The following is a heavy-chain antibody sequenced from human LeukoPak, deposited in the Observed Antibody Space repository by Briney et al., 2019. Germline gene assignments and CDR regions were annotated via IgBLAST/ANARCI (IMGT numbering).Heavy chain of an antibody. CDR1: GGTFSSYA. CDR3: ARDPGYYDSSGYFDY. V-gene: IGHV1-69*13. J-gene: IGHJ4*02. D-gene: IGHD3-22*01. CDR2: IIPIFGTA. Sequence: SVKVSCKASGGTFSSYAISWVRQAPGQGLEWMGGIIPIFGTANYAQKFLGRVTITADESTSTAYMELSSLRSEDTAVYYCARDPGYYDSSGYFDYWGQGTLVTVSS.